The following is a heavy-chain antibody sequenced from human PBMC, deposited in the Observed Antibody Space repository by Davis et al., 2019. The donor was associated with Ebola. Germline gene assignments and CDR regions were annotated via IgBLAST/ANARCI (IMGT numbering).Heavy chain of an antibody. Sequence: AASVKVSCKASGYTFSTYGLSWVRQAPGQGLEWMGWISGYSGNTNYAQKFQDRVTLTTDTSTTTAYMELRSLRPDDTALYYCARGPAGDVVVTVPFDHWGQGTLVTVSS. CDR3: ARGPAGDVVVTVPFDH. CDR2: ISGYSGNT. D-gene: IGHD2-21*02. V-gene: IGHV1-18*04. J-gene: IGHJ4*02. CDR1: GYTFSTYG.